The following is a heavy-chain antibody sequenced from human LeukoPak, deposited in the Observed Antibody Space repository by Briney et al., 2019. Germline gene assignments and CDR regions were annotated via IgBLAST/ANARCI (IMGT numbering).Heavy chain of an antibody. V-gene: IGHV4-31*03. CDR1: GGSISSGGYY. J-gene: IGHJ3*02. D-gene: IGHD1-26*01. Sequence: SQTLSLTCTVSGGSISSGGYYWSWIRQHPGTGLEWIGYIYYSGSTYYNPSLKSRVTISVDTSKNRFSLKLSSVTAADTAVYYCARANPSGSYGAFDIWGQGTMVTVSS. CDR2: IYYSGST. CDR3: ARANPSGSYGAFDI.